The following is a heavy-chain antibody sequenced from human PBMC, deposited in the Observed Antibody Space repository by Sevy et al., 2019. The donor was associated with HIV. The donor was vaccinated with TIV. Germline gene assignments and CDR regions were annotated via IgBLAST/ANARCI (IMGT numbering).Heavy chain of an antibody. V-gene: IGHV3-30*02. CDR2: IRYDGSNK. CDR1: GFTFSNYG. CDR3: AGRYCGSSGCYGFDH. D-gene: IGHD2-2*01. Sequence: GGSLRLSCAASGFTFSNYGMHWVRQAPGKGLDWVAFIRYDGSNKHYADSVEGRVTISRDNSKNTRYLQMNSLRAEDTAVYYCAGRYCGSSGCYGFDHWGQGTLVTVSS. J-gene: IGHJ5*02.